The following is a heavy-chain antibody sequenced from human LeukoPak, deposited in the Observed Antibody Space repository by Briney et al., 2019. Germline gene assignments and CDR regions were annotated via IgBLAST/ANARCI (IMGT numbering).Heavy chain of an antibody. Sequence: ASVKVSCTASGHDFTGYYMHWVRQAPGQGLEWMGWINFNSGGTKYVQKFQGRVTMTRDTSINTAYMELSRLKSDDTAVYYCASGLGAYWGQGTLVTVSS. CDR3: ASGLGAY. CDR2: INFNSGGT. CDR1: GHDFTGYY. V-gene: IGHV1-2*02. J-gene: IGHJ4*02.